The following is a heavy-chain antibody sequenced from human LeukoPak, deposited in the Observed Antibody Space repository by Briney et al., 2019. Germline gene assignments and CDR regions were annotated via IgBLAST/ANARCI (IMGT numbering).Heavy chain of an antibody. V-gene: IGHV3-66*02. CDR3: AKDPVLVGATPDAFDI. CDR2: IYSGGST. Sequence: PGGSLRLSCAASGFTVSSNYMSWVRQAPGKGLEWVSVIYSGGSTYYADSVKGRFTISRDNSKNTLFLQMNSLRGEDTAVYYCAKDPVLVGATPDAFDIWGQGTMVTVSS. CDR1: GFTVSSNY. J-gene: IGHJ3*02. D-gene: IGHD1-26*01.